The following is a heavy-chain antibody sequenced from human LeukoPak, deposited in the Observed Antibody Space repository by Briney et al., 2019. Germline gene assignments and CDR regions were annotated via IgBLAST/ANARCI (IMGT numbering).Heavy chain of an antibody. CDR3: AKELGIGERVGYFDY. V-gene: IGHV3-30*02. CDR1: GFTFSSYG. J-gene: IGHJ4*02. Sequence: GGSLRLSCAASGFTFSSYGIHWVRQAPGKGLEWVAFIRYDGSNKYYADSVKGRFTISRDNSKNSLYLQMNSLRTEDTALYYCAKELGIGERVGYFDYWGQGTLVTVSS. D-gene: IGHD3-10*01. CDR2: IRYDGSNK.